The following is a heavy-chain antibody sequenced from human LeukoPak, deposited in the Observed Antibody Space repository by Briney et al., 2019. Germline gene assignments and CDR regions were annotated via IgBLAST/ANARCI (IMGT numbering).Heavy chain of an antibody. J-gene: IGHJ4*02. CDR3: ARRDGSGYYALDY. Sequence: GGSLRLSCAASGFTFSSYGMHWVRHAPGKGLEWVAVIWYDGSNKYYADSVKGRFTISRDNSKNTLHLEMSSLRVEDTAVYYCARRDGSGYYALDYWGQGFLVTVSS. CDR1: GFTFSSYG. D-gene: IGHD3-22*01. V-gene: IGHV3-33*01. CDR2: IWYDGSNK.